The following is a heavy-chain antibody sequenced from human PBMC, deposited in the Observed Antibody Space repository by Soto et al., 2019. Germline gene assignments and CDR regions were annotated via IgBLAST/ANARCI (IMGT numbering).Heavy chain of an antibody. J-gene: IGHJ5*02. CDR3: ARDEEYSSSSGWFDP. CDR1: GFTFSSYA. V-gene: IGHV3-30-3*01. Sequence: QVQLVESGGGVVQPGRSLRLSCAASGFTFSSYAMHWVRQAPGKGLEWVAVISYDGSNKYYADSVKGRFTISRDNSKNTLYLQMNSLRAEDTAVYYCARDEEYSSSSGWFDPWGQGTLVTVSS. CDR2: ISYDGSNK. D-gene: IGHD6-6*01.